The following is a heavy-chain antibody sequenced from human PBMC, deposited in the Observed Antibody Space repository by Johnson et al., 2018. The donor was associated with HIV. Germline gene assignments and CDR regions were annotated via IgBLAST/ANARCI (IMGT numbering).Heavy chain of an antibody. CDR2: IWYDGSNK. J-gene: IGHJ3*01. Sequence: QVQLVESGGGVVQPGRSLRLSCAASGFTFSSYAMHWDRQAPGKGLEWVAVIWYDGSNKYYADSVKGRFTISRDNSENTLYLQMHSLKAEDTVVYYCASLSDDAFYFWGQGTMVIVSS. CDR3: ASLSDDAFYF. V-gene: IGHV3-33*08. CDR1: GFTFSSYA.